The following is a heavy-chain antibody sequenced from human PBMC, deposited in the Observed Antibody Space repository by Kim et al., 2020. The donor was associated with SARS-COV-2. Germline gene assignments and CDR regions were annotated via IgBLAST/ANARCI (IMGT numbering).Heavy chain of an antibody. Sequence: GGSLRLSCAASGFTVSSNYMIWARQAPGKGLEWVSFIYIVGTTYYSDSVRGRFTISRDSSENTLYLQLNTLRAEDTAVYYCARAVNGYYFDYWGQGTQVT. CDR3: ARAVNGYYFDY. J-gene: IGHJ4*02. CDR1: GFTVSSNY. CDR2: IYIVGTT. D-gene: IGHD3-22*01. V-gene: IGHV3-53*01.